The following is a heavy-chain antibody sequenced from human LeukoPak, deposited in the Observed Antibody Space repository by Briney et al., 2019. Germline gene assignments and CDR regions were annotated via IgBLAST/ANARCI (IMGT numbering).Heavy chain of an antibody. D-gene: IGHD1-26*01. Sequence: PSETLSLTCTVSGGSISSSSYYWGWIRQPPGKGLEWIGEINHSGSTNYNPSLKSRVTISVDTSKNQFSLKLSSVTAADTAVYYCARGLGRQFPVWGQGTMVTVSS. V-gene: IGHV4-39*07. CDR1: GGSISSSSYY. CDR3: ARGLGRQFPV. J-gene: IGHJ3*01. CDR2: INHSGST.